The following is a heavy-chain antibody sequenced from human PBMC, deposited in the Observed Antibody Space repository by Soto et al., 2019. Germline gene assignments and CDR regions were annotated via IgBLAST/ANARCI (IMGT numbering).Heavy chain of an antibody. CDR1: GFTFSSYA. Sequence: EVQLLESGGGLVQPGGSLRLSCAASGFTFSSYAMSRVRQAPGKGLEWVSAISGSGGSTYYADSVKGRFTISRDNSKNTLYLQMNSLRAEDTAVYYCAKGAKGERSSTAGVHYYYYMDVWGKGTTVTVSS. CDR3: AKGAKGERSSTAGVHYYYYMDV. CDR2: ISGSGGST. J-gene: IGHJ6*03. V-gene: IGHV3-23*01. D-gene: IGHD2-2*01.